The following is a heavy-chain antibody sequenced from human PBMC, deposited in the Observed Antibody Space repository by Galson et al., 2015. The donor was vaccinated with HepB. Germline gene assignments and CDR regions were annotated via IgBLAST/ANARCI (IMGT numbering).Heavy chain of an antibody. CDR2: IYWDDDQ. D-gene: IGHD5/OR15-5a*01. Sequence: PALVKPTQTLTLTCTFSGFSLTASGVGVGWIRQPPGKALEWLALIYWDDDQRFSPSLKSTLTITTDTSKNRVVLTMTNMDPVDTATYYCAHRHVYAAGFDYWGPGTLVTVSS. J-gene: IGHJ4*02. V-gene: IGHV2-5*02. CDR3: AHRHVYAAGFDY. CDR1: GFSLTASGVG.